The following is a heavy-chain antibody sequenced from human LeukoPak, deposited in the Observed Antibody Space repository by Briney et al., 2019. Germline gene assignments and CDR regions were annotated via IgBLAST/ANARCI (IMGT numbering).Heavy chain of an antibody. D-gene: IGHD6-25*01. CDR2: ISSSGSTI. J-gene: IGHJ6*03. CDR3: ARDRGRYYMDV. CDR1: GFTFSSYE. Sequence: GGSLRLSCAASGFTFSSYEMNWVRQAPGKGLEWVSYISSSGSTIYYADSVKGRFTIPRDNAKNSLYLQMNSLRAGDTAVYYCARDRGRYYMDVWGKGTTVTISS. V-gene: IGHV3-48*03.